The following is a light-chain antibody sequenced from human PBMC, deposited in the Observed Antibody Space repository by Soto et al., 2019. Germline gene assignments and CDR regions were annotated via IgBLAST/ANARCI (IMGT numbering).Light chain of an antibody. J-gene: IGLJ1*01. CDR1: SSNIGAGYD. CDR2: ANS. CDR3: QSYDSSLSGFYV. V-gene: IGLV1-40*01. Sequence: QSVLTQPPSVSGAPGQRVTISCTGSSSNIGAGYDVHWYQQLPGRAPKLLIYANSNRPSGVPDRFSGSRSGISASLAFTWLQAEDEADYSCQSYDSSLSGFYVFGTGTKVTVL.